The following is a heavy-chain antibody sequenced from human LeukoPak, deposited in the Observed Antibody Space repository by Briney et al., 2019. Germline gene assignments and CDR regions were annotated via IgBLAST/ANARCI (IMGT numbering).Heavy chain of an antibody. CDR1: GFTFSSYE. CDR3: AELGITMIGGV. V-gene: IGHV3-48*03. CDR2: ISSSGGTI. Sequence: GESLKISCAASGFTFSSYEMNWVRQAPGKGLEWVSYISSSGGTIYYADSVKGRFTIPRDNAKNSLYLQMNSLRAEDTAVYYCAELGITMIGGVWGKGTTVTISS. J-gene: IGHJ6*04. D-gene: IGHD3-10*01.